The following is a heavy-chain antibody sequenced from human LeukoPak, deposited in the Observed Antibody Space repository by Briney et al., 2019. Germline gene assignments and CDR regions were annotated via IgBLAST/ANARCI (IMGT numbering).Heavy chain of an antibody. CDR3: ARVSSSWPYYYYYMDV. CDR2: IYSGGST. Sequence: EPGGSLRLSCAASGFTVSSNYMSWVRQAPGKGLEWVSVIYSGGSTYYADSVKGRFTISRNNSKNTLYLQMNSLRAEDTAVYYCARVSSSWPYYYYYMDVWGKGTTVTVSS. CDR1: GFTVSSNY. V-gene: IGHV3-53*01. J-gene: IGHJ6*03. D-gene: IGHD6-13*01.